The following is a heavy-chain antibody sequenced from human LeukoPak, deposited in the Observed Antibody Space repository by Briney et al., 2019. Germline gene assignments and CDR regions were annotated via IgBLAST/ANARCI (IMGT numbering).Heavy chain of an antibody. V-gene: IGHV3-7*04. CDR1: GFTSSSFW. D-gene: IGHD2-2*01. CDR2: IRQDGSEK. Sequence: GGSLRLSCAASGFTSSSFWMTWVRQAPGKGLEGVANIRQDGSEKYYVDSVEGRFTISRDNAKKSLFLQMSSLRAEDTAVYYCARDMRGDGFDIWGQGTMVTVSS. CDR3: ARDMRGDGFDI. J-gene: IGHJ3*02.